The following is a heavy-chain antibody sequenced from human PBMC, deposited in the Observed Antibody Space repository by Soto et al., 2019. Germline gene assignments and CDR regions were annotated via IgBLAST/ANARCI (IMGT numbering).Heavy chain of an antibody. CDR3: ATWHGRENVYDV. CDR1: GFTISGKKY. Sequence: DVQLVESGGGLIQPGESLRLSCAAFGFTISGKKYVAWVRQAPGKAREWVSALYDLDGSFYAASVKGRFTTSSDSSKTTVYRQMTDLRPDDTAVYYCATWHGRENVYDVWGQETTVTISS. V-gene: IGHV3-53*01. J-gene: IGHJ3*01. CDR2: LYDLDGS.